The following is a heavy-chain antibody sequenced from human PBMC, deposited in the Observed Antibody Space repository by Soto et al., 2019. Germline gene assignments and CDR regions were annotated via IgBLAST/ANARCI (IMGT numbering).Heavy chain of an antibody. Sequence: PSETLSLTCAVYGGSFSGYYWSWIRQPPGKGLEWIGEINHSGSTNYNPSLKSRVTISVDTSKNQFSLKLNSVTAADTGMYYCARSALDDDGYHYLDSWGQGTLVTVSS. D-gene: IGHD5-18*01. J-gene: IGHJ5*01. CDR1: GGSFSGYY. V-gene: IGHV4-34*01. CDR3: ARSALDDDGYHYLDS. CDR2: INHSGST.